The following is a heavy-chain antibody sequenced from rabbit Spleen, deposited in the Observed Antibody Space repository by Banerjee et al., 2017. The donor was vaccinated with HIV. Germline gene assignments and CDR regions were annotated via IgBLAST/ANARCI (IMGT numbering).Heavy chain of an antibody. CDR2: INTATGKD. CDR1: GFSFSDRDG. Sequence: QEQLEESGGGLVKPEGSLTLTCKASGFSFSDRDGMCWVRQAPGKGLEWIGCINTATGKDVYASWAKGRFTISKTSSTTVTLQMTSLTAADTATYFCARGSATMTMVITGYSLTLWGPGTLVTVS. J-gene: IGHJ4*01. CDR3: ARGSATMTMVITGYSLTL. V-gene: IGHV1S45*01. D-gene: IGHD2-1*01.